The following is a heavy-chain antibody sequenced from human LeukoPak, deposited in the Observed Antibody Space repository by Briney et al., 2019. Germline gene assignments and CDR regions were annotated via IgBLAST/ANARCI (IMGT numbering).Heavy chain of an antibody. CDR2: IYTSGST. D-gene: IGHD1-26*01. Sequence: PSETLSLTCTVSGGSISSYYWSWIRQPAGKGLEWIGRIYTSGSTNYNPSLKSRVTMSVDTSKNQFSLKLSSVTAADTAVYYCARDRVGATVYNWFDPWGQGTLVTVSS. CDR3: ARDRVGATVYNWFDP. CDR1: GGSISSYY. J-gene: IGHJ5*02. V-gene: IGHV4-4*07.